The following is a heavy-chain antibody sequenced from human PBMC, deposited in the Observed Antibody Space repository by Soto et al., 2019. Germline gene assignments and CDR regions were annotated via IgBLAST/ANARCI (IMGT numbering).Heavy chain of an antibody. V-gene: IGHV4-39*01. CDR2: IYYIGST. J-gene: IGHJ5*02. Sequence: SETLSLTCTVSGDSITNSNYYWGWFRQPPGRGLEWIASIYYIGSTYYNPSLKSRVTISVDTSNNQFSLNLNSVTASDTAVYYCAGRNSLASVSLNFRELSNYKWIDPWGPGTLVTVSS. CDR1: GDSITNSNYY. CDR3: AGRNSLASVSLNFRELSNYKWIDP. D-gene: IGHD3-16*02.